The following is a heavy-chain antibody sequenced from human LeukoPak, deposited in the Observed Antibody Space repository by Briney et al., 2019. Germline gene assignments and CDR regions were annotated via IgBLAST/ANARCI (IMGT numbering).Heavy chain of an antibody. Sequence: PGGSLRLSCAASGFIFDDYAIHWVRHAPGKGLEWVSGISWNSGSIAYADSVKGRFTISRDNAKNSLYLQMNSLRAEDTALYYCARAIGVTCISTSCYSFDYWGQGTLVTVSS. J-gene: IGHJ4*02. CDR3: ARAIGVTCISTSCYSFDY. D-gene: IGHD2-2*02. CDR2: ISWNSGSI. CDR1: GFIFDDYA. V-gene: IGHV3-9*01.